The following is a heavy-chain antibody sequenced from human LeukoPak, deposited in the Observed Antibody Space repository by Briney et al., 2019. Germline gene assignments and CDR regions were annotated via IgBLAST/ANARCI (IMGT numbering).Heavy chain of an antibody. J-gene: IGHJ4*02. CDR1: GGSISSSSYY. D-gene: IGHD3-10*01. CDR3: ARLPTMVRGVVSSFDY. CDR2: IYYSGST. V-gene: IGHV4-39*01. Sequence: SETLSLTCTVSGGSISSSSYYWGWIRQPPGKGLEWIGSIYYSGSTYYNPSLKSRVTISVDTSKNQFSLKLSSVTAADTAVYYCARLPTMVRGVVSSFDYWGQGTLVTVSS.